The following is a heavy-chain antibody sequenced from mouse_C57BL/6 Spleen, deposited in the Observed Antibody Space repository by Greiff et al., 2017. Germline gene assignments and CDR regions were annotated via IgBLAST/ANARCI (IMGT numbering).Heavy chain of an antibody. Sequence: VQLQQSGAELVRPGASVKLSCTASGFNIKDYYMHWVKQRPEQGLEWIGRIDPEDGDTEYAPKFQGKATMTADTSSNTAYLQLSSLTSEDTAVYYCTTPYYGSSYWYFDVWGTVTTVTVSS. J-gene: IGHJ1*03. CDR2: IDPEDGDT. CDR1: GFNIKDYY. CDR3: TTPYYGSSYWYFDV. D-gene: IGHD1-1*01. V-gene: IGHV14-1*01.